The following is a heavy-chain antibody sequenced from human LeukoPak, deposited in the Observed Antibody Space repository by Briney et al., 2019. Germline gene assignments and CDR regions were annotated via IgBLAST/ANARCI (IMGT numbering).Heavy chain of an antibody. J-gene: IGHJ1*01. CDR1: GGSISSYY. D-gene: IGHD5-18*01. Sequence: PSETLSLTCTVSGGSISSYYWSWIRQPPGKGLEWIGYIYYSGSTNYNPSLKSRVTISVDTSKNQFSLKLSSVTAADTAVYYCARGGYSYEVVFGYFQHCGQGTLVTVSS. CDR2: IYYSGST. CDR3: ARGGYSYEVVFGYFQH. V-gene: IGHV4-59*01.